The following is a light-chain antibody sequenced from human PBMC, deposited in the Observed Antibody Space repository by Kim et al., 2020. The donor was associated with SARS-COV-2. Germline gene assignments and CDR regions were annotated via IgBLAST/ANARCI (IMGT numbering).Light chain of an antibody. J-gene: IGKJ5*01. V-gene: IGKV3-15*01. Sequence: SPGERATLSGRASQSISSSLAWYQQKPGQAPRVLIYGASARATGITARFSGSGSGTEFTLTISNLQSEDFAVYYCQQYAYWRAFGQGTRLEIK. CDR1: QSISSS. CDR2: GAS. CDR3: QQYAYWRA.